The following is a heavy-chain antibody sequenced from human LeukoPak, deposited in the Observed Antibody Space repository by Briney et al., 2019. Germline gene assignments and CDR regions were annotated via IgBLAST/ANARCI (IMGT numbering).Heavy chain of an antibody. CDR1: SGSIISYY. Sequence: PSETLSLTCTVSSGSIISYYWSWIRQPRGKGLEWIGYIHDTGDTKYGPSFKTRVSMSVDTSRSQFSLRLSSVTAADTAVYYCARAAYSSGWPDSWGQGTLVTVSS. D-gene: IGHD6-19*01. CDR2: IHDTGDT. V-gene: IGHV4-59*01. J-gene: IGHJ4*02. CDR3: ARAAYSSGWPDS.